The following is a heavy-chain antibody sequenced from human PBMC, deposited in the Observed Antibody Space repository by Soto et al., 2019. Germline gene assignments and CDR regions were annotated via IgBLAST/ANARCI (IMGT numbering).Heavy chain of an antibody. Sequence: QVQLVQSGAEVKKPGSSVKVSCKASGDSFNNDGVNWVRQAPGQGLEWVGGIIPHFGPAKYPQKFQGRATITADTPTNTVFMELLSLTSDDTAIYYCARGALLDWPNYFALDVWGQVTSVTVSS. D-gene: IGHD3-9*01. CDR1: GDSFNNDG. V-gene: IGHV1-69*06. CDR3: ARGALLDWPNYFALDV. CDR2: IIPHFGPA. J-gene: IGHJ6*02.